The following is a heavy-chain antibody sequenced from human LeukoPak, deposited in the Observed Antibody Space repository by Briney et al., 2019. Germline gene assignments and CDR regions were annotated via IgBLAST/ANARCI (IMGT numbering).Heavy chain of an antibody. V-gene: IGHV3-11*01. D-gene: IGHD3-10*01. Sequence: GGSLRLSCAASGFTFSDDYMSWIRQAPGKGLEWVSYISSSGSTIHYADSVKGRFTISRDNAKNSLYLQMNSLRAEDTAVYYCARDDPYYYFDYWGQGTLVTVSS. J-gene: IGHJ4*02. CDR2: ISSSGSTI. CDR3: ARDDPYYYFDY. CDR1: GFTFSDDY.